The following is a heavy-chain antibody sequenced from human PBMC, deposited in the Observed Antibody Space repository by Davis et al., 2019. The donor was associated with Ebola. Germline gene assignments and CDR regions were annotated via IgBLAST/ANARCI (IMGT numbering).Heavy chain of an antibody. CDR1: GFTFSSYS. D-gene: IGHD3-9*01. CDR3: AREFNPYDILTGYYTFSY. V-gene: IGHV3-21*01. CDR2: ISSSSSYI. Sequence: GGSLRLSCAASGFTFSSYSMNWVRQAPGKGLEWVSSISSSSSYIYYADSVKGRFTISRDNAKNSLYLQMNSLRAEDTAVYYCAREFNPYDILTGYYTFSYWGQGTLVTVSS. J-gene: IGHJ4*02.